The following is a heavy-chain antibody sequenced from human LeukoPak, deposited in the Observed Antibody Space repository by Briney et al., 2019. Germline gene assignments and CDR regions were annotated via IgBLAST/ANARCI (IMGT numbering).Heavy chain of an antibody. Sequence: PGGSLRLSCAASGFNFDDYAMYWVRQAPGKGLEWVSGISWNGGSVGHADSVKGRFTISRDNAKSSLYLQMNSLRAEDMALYYCAKGPSGSPRTAIDIWGQGTMVIVSS. CDR1: GFNFDDYA. J-gene: IGHJ3*02. D-gene: IGHD1-26*01. CDR3: AKGPSGSPRTAIDI. V-gene: IGHV3-9*03. CDR2: ISWNGGSV.